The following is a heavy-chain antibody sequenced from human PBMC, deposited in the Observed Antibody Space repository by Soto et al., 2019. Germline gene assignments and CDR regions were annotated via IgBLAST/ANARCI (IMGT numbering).Heavy chain of an antibody. CDR1: GFTFSNYA. CDR2: ISGSGGTS. D-gene: IGHD2-21*02. V-gene: IGHV3-23*01. Sequence: GGSLRLSCAASGFTFSNYAMSWVRQPPGKGLEWVSGISGSGGTSYYADSVKGRFTISRDNSKNTVSLQMNSLRAEDTAVYFCAREDDGGDRDYYGLDVWGQGTTVTVSS. J-gene: IGHJ6*02. CDR3: AREDDGGDRDYYGLDV.